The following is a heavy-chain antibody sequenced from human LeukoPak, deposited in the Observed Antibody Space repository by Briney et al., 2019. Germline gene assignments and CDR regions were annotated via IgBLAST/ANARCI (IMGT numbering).Heavy chain of an antibody. CDR3: AREGPPEDSSGYYYDY. CDR1: GYTFTSYG. Sequence: ASVKVSCKASGYTFTSYGISWVRQAPGQGLEWMGWINPNSGGTNYAQKFQGRVTMTRDTSISTAYMELSRLRSDDTAVYYCAREGPPEDSSGYYYDYWGQGTLVTVSS. D-gene: IGHD3-22*01. V-gene: IGHV1-2*02. J-gene: IGHJ4*02. CDR2: INPNSGGT.